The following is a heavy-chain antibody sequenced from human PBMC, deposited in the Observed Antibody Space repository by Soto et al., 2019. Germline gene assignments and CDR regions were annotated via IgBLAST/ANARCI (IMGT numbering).Heavy chain of an antibody. CDR2: IWYDGSNK. CDR3: ARGPGSYGDYDYSED. V-gene: IGHV3-33*01. CDR1: GFTFSSYG. J-gene: IGHJ4*02. D-gene: IGHD4-17*01. Sequence: PGGSLRLSCAASGFTFSSYGMHWVRQAPGKGLEWVAVIWYDGSNKYYADSVKGRFTISRDNSKNTLYLQMNSLRAEDTAVYYCARGPGSYGDYDYSEDWGQGTLVTVSS.